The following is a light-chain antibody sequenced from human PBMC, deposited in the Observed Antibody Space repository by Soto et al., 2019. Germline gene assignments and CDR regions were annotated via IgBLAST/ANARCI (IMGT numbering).Light chain of an antibody. CDR1: QSISSY. V-gene: IGKV1-39*01. J-gene: IGKJ1*01. Sequence: DIQMTQSPSSLSASVGDRVTITCRASQSISSYLNWYQQKPGKAPKLLIYAASSLQSGVPSRFSSSGSGTDFTLTINSLQPEDFATYYCQQSYSTPRTFGQGTKVGIK. CDR2: AAS. CDR3: QQSYSTPRT.